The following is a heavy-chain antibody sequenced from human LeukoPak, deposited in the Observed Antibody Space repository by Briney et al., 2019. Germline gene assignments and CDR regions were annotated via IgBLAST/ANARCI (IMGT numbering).Heavy chain of an antibody. J-gene: IGHJ1*01. Sequence: SETLSLTCAVYGGSFSGYYWSWIRQPPGKGLEWIGEINHSGSTNYNPSLKSRVTISVDTSKNQFSLKLSSVTAADTAVYYCARGDNDYGDYEYFQHWGQGTLVTVSP. CDR3: ARGDNDYGDYEYFQH. D-gene: IGHD4-17*01. CDR2: INHSGST. CDR1: GGSFSGYY. V-gene: IGHV4-34*01.